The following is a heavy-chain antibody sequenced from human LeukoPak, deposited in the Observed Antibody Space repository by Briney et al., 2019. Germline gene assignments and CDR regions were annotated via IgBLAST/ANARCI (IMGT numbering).Heavy chain of an antibody. V-gene: IGHV4-30-2*01. D-gene: IGHD4-11*01. Sequence: PSETLSLTCTVSGGSISSGGYYWSWIRQPPGKGLEWIGYIYHSGSTYYNPSLKSRVTISVDRSKNQFSLKLSSVTAADTAVYYCARATVTYYYYMDVWGKGTTVTVSS. CDR2: IYHSGST. CDR3: ARATVTYYYYMDV. J-gene: IGHJ6*03. CDR1: GGSISSGGYY.